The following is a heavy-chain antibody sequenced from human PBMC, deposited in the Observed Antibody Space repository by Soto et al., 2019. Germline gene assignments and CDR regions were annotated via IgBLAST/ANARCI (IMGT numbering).Heavy chain of an antibody. CDR1: GGSFSGYY. D-gene: IGHD1-1*01. V-gene: IGHV4-34*01. Sequence: TSETLSLTCAVYGGSFSGYYWSWIRQPPGKGLEWIGEINHSGSTNYNPSLKSRVTISVDTSKNQFSLKLSSVTAADTAVYYCARRSNDYYYYYMYVWGKGTTVTVSS. CDR2: INHSGST. CDR3: ARRSNDYYYYYMYV. J-gene: IGHJ6*03.